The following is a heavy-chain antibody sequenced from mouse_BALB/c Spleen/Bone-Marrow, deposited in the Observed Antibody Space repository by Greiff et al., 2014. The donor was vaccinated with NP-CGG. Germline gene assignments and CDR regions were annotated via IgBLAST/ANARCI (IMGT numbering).Heavy chain of an antibody. V-gene: IGHV1-87*01. CDR3: ARGAPFDY. CDR2: IYPGDGDT. Sequence: QVQLKESGAELARPGASVKLSCKASGYTFTSYWMQWVKQRPGPGLEWIGAIYPGDGDTTYTQKFKGKATLTADKSSSTAYMQLSSLASEDSAVYYCARGAPFDYWGQGTTLTVSS. J-gene: IGHJ2*01. CDR1: GYTFTSYW.